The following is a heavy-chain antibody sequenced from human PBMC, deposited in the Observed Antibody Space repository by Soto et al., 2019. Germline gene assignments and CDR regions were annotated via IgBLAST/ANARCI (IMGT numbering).Heavy chain of an antibody. CDR1: GFTFSSYS. CDR2: ISSSSSYI. V-gene: IGHV3-21*01. Sequence: EVQLVASGGGLVQPGGSLRLSCAASGFTFSSYSMNWVRQAPGKGLEWVSSISSSSSYIYYADSVKGRFTISRDNAKNSLYLQMNSLRAEDTAVYYCARDPAGYDFWSGYSNWFDPWGQGTLVTVSS. J-gene: IGHJ5*02. CDR3: ARDPAGYDFWSGYSNWFDP. D-gene: IGHD3-3*01.